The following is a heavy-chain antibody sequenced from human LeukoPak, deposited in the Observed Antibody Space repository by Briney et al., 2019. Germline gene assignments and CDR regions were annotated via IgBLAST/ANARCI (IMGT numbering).Heavy chain of an antibody. Sequence: LSQTLSLTCAISGDSVSSNSAAWNWIRQSPSRGLEWLGRTYYRSKWYNDYAVSVKSRITINPDTSKNQFSLQLNSVTPEDTAVYFCTRGGYYGSGTTSKGGMDVWGQGTTVTVSS. D-gene: IGHD3-10*01. CDR1: GDSVSSNSAA. V-gene: IGHV6-1*01. CDR3: TRGGYYGSGTTSKGGMDV. CDR2: TYYRSKWYN. J-gene: IGHJ6*02.